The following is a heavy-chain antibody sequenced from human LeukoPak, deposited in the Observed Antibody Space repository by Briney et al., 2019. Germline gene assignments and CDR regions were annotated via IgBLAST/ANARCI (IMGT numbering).Heavy chain of an antibody. D-gene: IGHD3-10*01. Sequence: PSQTLSLTCTVSGGSISSGGYYWSWIRQPPGKGLEWIGYIYHSGSTYYNPSLKSRVTISVDRSKNQFSLKLSSVTAADTAVYYCARYGSGSYYIDAFDIWGQGTMVTVSS. CDR3: ARYGSGSYYIDAFDI. V-gene: IGHV4-30-2*01. CDR2: IYHSGST. J-gene: IGHJ3*02. CDR1: GGSISSGGYY.